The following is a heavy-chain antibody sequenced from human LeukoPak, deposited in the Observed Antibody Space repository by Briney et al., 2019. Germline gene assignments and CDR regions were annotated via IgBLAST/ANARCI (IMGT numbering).Heavy chain of an antibody. D-gene: IGHD3-3*01. J-gene: IGHJ3*02. CDR2: VSGNGEWT. CDR1: VFSVCSYG. Sequence: PGGSLRLSCADSVFSVCSYGMSWVRQAPGKGLEWVSTVSGNGEWTHYTDSVKGRFTTSRDKTKNTLYLQMNSLIFEDTALYYCAKDGFNYTSRDNDGFATWGQGTMVTVSS. CDR3: AKDGFNYTSRDNDGFAT. V-gene: IGHV3-23*01.